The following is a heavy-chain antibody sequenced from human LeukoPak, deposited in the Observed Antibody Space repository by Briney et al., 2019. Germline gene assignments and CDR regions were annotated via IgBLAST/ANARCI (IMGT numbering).Heavy chain of an antibody. V-gene: IGHV3-23*01. CDR3: AKEVKAATNWFDP. CDR2: ISFRGTNT. J-gene: IGHJ5*02. CDR1: GGSISSYY. Sequence: PSETLSLTCTVSGGSISSYYWSWVRQAPGKGLEWVSAISFRGTNTYYADSVKGRFTISRDNSKNTLYLQMNSLRAEDTAVYFCAKEVKAATNWFDPWGQGTLVTVSS. D-gene: IGHD6-25*01.